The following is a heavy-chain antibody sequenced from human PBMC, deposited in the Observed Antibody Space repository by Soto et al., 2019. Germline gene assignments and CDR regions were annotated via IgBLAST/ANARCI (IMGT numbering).Heavy chain of an antibody. Sequence: GGSLRLSCAASGFTFSSYAMSWVRQAPGKGLEWVSAISGSGGSTYYADSVKGRFTISRDNSKNTLYLQMNSLRAEDTAVYYCAKGDTAMLDNYYYYYGMDVWGEGTTVTVS. CDR1: GFTFSSYA. CDR2: ISGSGGST. V-gene: IGHV3-23*01. J-gene: IGHJ6*02. CDR3: AKGDTAMLDNYYYYYGMDV. D-gene: IGHD5-18*01.